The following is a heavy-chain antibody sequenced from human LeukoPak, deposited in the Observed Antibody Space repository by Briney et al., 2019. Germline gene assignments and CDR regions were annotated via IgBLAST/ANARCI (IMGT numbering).Heavy chain of an antibody. J-gene: IGHJ4*02. Sequence: PGGSLRLSCTVSGFTVSSNSMSWVRQAPGKGLEWVSFIYSGTIHYSDSVKGRFTISRDNSKNTLYLQMNSLRAEDTAVYYCARARRPPYYYDSSGLVYWGQGTLVTVSS. D-gene: IGHD3-22*01. V-gene: IGHV3-66*03. CDR1: GFTVSSNS. CDR3: ARARRPPYYYDSSGLVY. CDR2: IYSGTI.